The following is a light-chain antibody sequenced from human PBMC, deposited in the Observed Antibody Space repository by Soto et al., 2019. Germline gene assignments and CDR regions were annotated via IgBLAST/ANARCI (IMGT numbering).Light chain of an antibody. CDR1: HSVSSD. V-gene: IGKV3-15*01. CDR2: GAS. J-gene: IGKJ1*01. Sequence: IVMTQSPATLSVSPGERATLSCRASHSVSSDLAWYQQKPGQPPRLLVFGASTRATGIPAGFSGLGSGRHFTLTISSLQSEDFAVYYCQQYNSWPRTFGQGTKVDIK. CDR3: QQYNSWPRT.